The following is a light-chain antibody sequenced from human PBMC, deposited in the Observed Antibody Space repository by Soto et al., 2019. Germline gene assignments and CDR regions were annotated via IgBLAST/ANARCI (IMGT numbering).Light chain of an antibody. CDR2: GAS. J-gene: IGKJ5*01. V-gene: IGKV3-20*01. CDR3: QQYGGSPPVT. CDR1: QDITKTY. Sequence: EIVLTQSPGTLSLSPGERASLSCRASQDITKTYLAWYQQKPGQAPRLLIYGASIRATGIPDRFSGSGSGTDFTLTISRLEPEDFAVYYCQQYGGSPPVTFGQGTRLKIK.